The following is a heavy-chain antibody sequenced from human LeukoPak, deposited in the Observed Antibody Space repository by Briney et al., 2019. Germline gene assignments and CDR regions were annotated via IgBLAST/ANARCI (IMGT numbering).Heavy chain of an antibody. D-gene: IGHD2-2*02. Sequence: GGSLRLSCAASGFTFSAIAMTWIRQAPGKGLEWVSFISGSGTAIYYADSVKGRFTISRDNAKNSLYLQMNGLRAEDTAVYYCARDQLVYNYWGQGTLVTVSS. V-gene: IGHV3-11*01. J-gene: IGHJ4*02. CDR1: GFTFSAIA. CDR2: ISGSGTAI. CDR3: ARDQLVYNY.